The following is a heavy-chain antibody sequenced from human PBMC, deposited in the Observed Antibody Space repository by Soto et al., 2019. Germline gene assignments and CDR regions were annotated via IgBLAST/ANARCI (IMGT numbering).Heavy chain of an antibody. CDR1: GFTFSSYA. CDR3: AEDKFSVAGKRKDY. Sequence: GGSLRLSCAASGFTFSSYAMSWVRQAPGKGLEWVSAISGSGANTYYADSVEGRFTISRDNSKNTLYLQMNSLRAEDTAVYYCAEDKFSVAGKRKDYWGRGTLVTVSS. CDR2: ISGSGANT. J-gene: IGHJ4*02. D-gene: IGHD6-19*01. V-gene: IGHV3-23*01.